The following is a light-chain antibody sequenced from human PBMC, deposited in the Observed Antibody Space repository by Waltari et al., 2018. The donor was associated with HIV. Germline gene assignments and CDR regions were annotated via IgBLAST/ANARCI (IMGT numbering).Light chain of an antibody. V-gene: IGLV2-8*01. CDR2: EVN. J-gene: IGLJ2*01. CDR1: SSDVGRYDY. CDR3: SSYAGINPVI. Sequence: QSALTQPPSASGSLGQSVTISCTGSSSDVGRYDYVSWYQHYPGKAPKRLIFEVNKRPSGVPDRFSGSKSGNTASLTVSGLQAEDEAEYSCSSYAGINPVIFGGGTTLTVL.